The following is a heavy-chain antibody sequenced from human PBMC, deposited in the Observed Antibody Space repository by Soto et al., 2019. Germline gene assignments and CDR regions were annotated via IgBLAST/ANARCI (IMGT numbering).Heavy chain of an antibody. CDR1: GDSISSATHY. CDR2: VSSSGSS. Sequence: SETLSLTCTVSGDSISSATHYWNWIRQHPGKGLEWIGYVSSSGSSYYSPSLKSRVFMSVDTSKNLFSLKLSSVTAADTALYYCVRDRRDKYDNSGYSWFDPWGQGTLVTVSS. CDR3: VRDRRDKYDNSGYSWFDP. J-gene: IGHJ5*02. V-gene: IGHV4-31*03. D-gene: IGHD3-22*01.